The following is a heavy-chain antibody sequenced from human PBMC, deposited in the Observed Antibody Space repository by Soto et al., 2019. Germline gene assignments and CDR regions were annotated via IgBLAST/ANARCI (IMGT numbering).Heavy chain of an antibody. D-gene: IGHD5-18*01. CDR2: INHSGST. CDR1: GVSFSGYY. V-gene: IGHV4-34*01. J-gene: IGHJ5*02. CDR3: ARARGYSYGYAWFDP. Sequence: QVQLQQWGAGLLKPSETLSLTCAVYGVSFSGYYWSWIRQPPGKGLEWIGEINHSGSTNYNPSLKSRVTISVDTSKNQFSLKLSSVTAADTAVYYCARARGYSYGYAWFDPWGQGTLVTVSS.